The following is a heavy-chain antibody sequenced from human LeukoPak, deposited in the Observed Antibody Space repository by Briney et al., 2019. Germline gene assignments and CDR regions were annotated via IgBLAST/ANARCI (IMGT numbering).Heavy chain of an antibody. Sequence: GGSLRLSCAASGFTFSSYGMSWVRQAPGKGLEWVSGISGSGGSTYYADSVKGRFTISRDNSKNTLYLQMNSLRAEDTAVYYCAKKSGGPSPFDYWGQGTLVTVSS. D-gene: IGHD1-26*01. CDR1: GFTFSSYG. CDR2: ISGSGGST. CDR3: AKKSGGPSPFDY. J-gene: IGHJ4*02. V-gene: IGHV3-23*01.